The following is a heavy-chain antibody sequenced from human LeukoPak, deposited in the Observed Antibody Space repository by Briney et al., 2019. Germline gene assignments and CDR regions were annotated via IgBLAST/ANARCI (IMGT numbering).Heavy chain of an antibody. CDR1: GFTVSSNY. V-gene: IGHV3-66*01. D-gene: IGHD3-22*01. CDR2: IYSGGST. Sequence: PGGSLRLSCAASGFTVSSNYMSWVRQAPGKGLEWVSVIYSGGSTYYADSVKGRFTISRDNSKNTLYLQMNSLRPEDTAVYYCAKNYYDSSGYYYWFDYWGQGTLVTVSS. CDR3: AKNYYDSSGYYYWFDY. J-gene: IGHJ4*02.